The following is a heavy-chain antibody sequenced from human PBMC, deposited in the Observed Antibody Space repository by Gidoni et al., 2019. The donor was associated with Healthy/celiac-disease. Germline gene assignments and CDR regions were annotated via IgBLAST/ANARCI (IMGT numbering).Heavy chain of an antibody. CDR1: GYTFTSYA. CDR2: INAGNGNT. Sequence: QVQLVQSGAEVKKPGASVKVSCQASGYTFTSYAMHWVRQAPGQRLEWMGWINAGNGNTKYSQKFQGRVTITRDTSASTAYMELSSLRSEDTAVYYCARGRWELLEGAYYFDYWGQGTLVTVSS. J-gene: IGHJ4*02. D-gene: IGHD1-26*01. CDR3: ARGRWELLEGAYYFDY. V-gene: IGHV1-3*01.